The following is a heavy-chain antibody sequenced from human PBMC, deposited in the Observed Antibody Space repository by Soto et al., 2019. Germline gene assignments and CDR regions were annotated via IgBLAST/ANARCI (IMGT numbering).Heavy chain of an antibody. CDR2: IYYSGST. CDR1: GGSISSYY. V-gene: IGHV4-59*01. CDR3: ARGGAGRGPDYDFGSGYYPAPLDV. Sequence: SLTCTVSGGSISSYYWSWIRQPPGKGLEWIGYIYYSGSTNYNPSLKSRVTISVDTSKNQFSLKLSSVTAADTAVYYCARGGAGRGPDYDFGSGYYPAPLDVWGRGTTVTVSS. D-gene: IGHD3-3*01. J-gene: IGHJ6*04.